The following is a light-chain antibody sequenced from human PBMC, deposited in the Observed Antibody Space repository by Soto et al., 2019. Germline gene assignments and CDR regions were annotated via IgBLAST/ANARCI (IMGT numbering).Light chain of an antibody. J-gene: IGKJ1*01. CDR1: QSISSY. CDR2: DAS. Sequence: DIQMTQSPSSLSAAVGHRVTITCRANQSISSYLNWYQQKPGKAPKLLIYDASSLESGVPSRFSGSGSGTEFTLTISSLQPDDFATYYCQQYNSYWTFGQGTKVDIK. CDR3: QQYNSYWT. V-gene: IGKV1-5*01.